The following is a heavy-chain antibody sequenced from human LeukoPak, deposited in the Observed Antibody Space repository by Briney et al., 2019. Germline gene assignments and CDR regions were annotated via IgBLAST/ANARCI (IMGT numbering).Heavy chain of an antibody. J-gene: IGHJ3*02. D-gene: IGHD1-7*01. V-gene: IGHV3-21*01. Sequence: GGSLRLSCAASGFTFSSYSMNWVRQAPGKGLEWVSSISSSSSYIYYADSVKGRFTISRDNAKNSLYLQMNSLRAEDTAVYYCARVRTGTPPDAFDIWGQGTMVTVSS. CDR2: ISSSSSYI. CDR1: GFTFSSYS. CDR3: ARVRTGTPPDAFDI.